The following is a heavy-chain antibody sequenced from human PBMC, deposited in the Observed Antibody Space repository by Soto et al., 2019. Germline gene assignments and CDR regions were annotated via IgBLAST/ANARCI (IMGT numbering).Heavy chain of an antibody. V-gene: IGHV3-7*01. CDR2: IKQAGSEK. CDR3: AREERANGYFDY. Sequence: GGSLRLSCAASGFTFSAYWMSWVRQAPGKGLEWVANIKQAGSEKYYVDSVNGRFIISRDDAENSLFLQVNSLRVEDTAVYYCAREERANGYFDYWGQGTLVTVSS. D-gene: IGHD6-25*01. J-gene: IGHJ4*02. CDR1: GFTFSAYW.